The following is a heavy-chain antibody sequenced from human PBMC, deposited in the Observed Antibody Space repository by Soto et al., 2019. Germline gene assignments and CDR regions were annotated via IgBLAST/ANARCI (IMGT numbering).Heavy chain of an antibody. CDR3: ARGHIVSSHSYYMEV. Sequence: SETLSLTCAVYGGSFSGYYWSWIRQPPGKGLEWIGEINHSGSTNYNPSLKSRVTISLDTVRKQVSLQLTSVTAADTATYYCARGHIVSSHSYYMEVWGKGTTVTLSS. CDR2: INHSGST. J-gene: IGHJ6*03. CDR1: GGSFSGYY. V-gene: IGHV4-34*01. D-gene: IGHD3-16*02.